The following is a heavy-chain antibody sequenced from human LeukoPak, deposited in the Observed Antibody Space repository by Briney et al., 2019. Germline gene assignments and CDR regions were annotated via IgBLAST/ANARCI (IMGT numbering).Heavy chain of an antibody. V-gene: IGHV3-23*01. Sequence: PGGSLRLSCAASGFTFSSYAMSWVRQAPGKGLEWVSAISGSGGSTYYADSVKGRFTISRDNSKNTLYLQMNSLKAEDTAVYYCATTYDSSGYLRVGAKYFQHWGQGTLVTVSS. J-gene: IGHJ1*01. CDR1: GFTFSSYA. CDR2: ISGSGGST. CDR3: ATTYDSSGYLRVGAKYFQH. D-gene: IGHD3-22*01.